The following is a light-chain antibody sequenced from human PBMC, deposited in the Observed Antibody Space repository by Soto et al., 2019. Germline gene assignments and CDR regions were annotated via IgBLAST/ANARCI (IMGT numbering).Light chain of an antibody. J-gene: IGKJ1*01. CDR1: QSVSSSY. CDR2: GAS. Sequence: EIVLTPSPGTLSLSPGERATLSCRASQSVSSSYLAWYQQKPGQAPGLLIYGASSRATGIPDRFSGSGSGTDFTLTISRLEPEDFAVYYCQQYGSSRWTFGQGTKVDIK. V-gene: IGKV3-20*01. CDR3: QQYGSSRWT.